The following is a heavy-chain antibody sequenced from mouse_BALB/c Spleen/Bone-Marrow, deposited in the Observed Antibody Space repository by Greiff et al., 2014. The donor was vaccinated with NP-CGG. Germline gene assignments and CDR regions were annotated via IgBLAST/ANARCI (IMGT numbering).Heavy chain of an antibody. V-gene: IGHV3-1*02. Sequence: EVQLQQSGPDLVKPPQSLSLTCTVTGYSITSDYSCRWIRQFPGNKLEWMGYIHYSGTTDYNPSLKSRISITRDTSNSQFFLQLNSVTTEDTATYYCARFAGTPDTMDYWGQGTSVTVSS. CDR2: IHYSGTT. J-gene: IGHJ4*01. CDR1: GYSITSDYS. CDR3: ARFAGTPDTMDY. D-gene: IGHD4-1*01.